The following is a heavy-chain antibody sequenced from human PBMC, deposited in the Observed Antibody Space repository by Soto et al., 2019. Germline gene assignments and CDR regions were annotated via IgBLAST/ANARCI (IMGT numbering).Heavy chain of an antibody. J-gene: IGHJ4*02. CDR2: MNPNSGNT. CDR1: GYTFTSYD. Sequence: ASVKVSCKASGYTFTSYDINWVRQATGQGLEWMGWMNPNSGNTGYAQKFQGRVTMTRNTSISTAYMELSSLRSEDTAVYYCATYCSRTTWRAYWGQGTLVTVSS. V-gene: IGHV1-8*01. CDR3: ATYCSRTTWRAY. D-gene: IGHD2-2*01.